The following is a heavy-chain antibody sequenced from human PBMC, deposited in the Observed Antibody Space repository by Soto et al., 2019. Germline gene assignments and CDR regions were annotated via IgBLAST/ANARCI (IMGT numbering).Heavy chain of an antibody. CDR2: MNPNSGNT. CDR3: ARDILLVPAAHYYYYGMDV. CDR1: GYTFTSYD. Sequence: ASVKVSCKASGYTFTSYDINWVRQATGQGLEWMGWMNPNSGNTGYAQKFQGRVTMTRNTSISTAYMELSSLRSEDTAVYYCARDILLVPAAHYYYYGMDVWGQGTTVTVSS. V-gene: IGHV1-8*01. D-gene: IGHD2-2*01. J-gene: IGHJ6*02.